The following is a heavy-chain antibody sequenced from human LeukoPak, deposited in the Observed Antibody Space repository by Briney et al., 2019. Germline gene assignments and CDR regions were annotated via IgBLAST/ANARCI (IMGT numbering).Heavy chain of an antibody. CDR1: GFTFDDYA. CDR3: AKDGKAVARYYFDY. Sequence: SLRLSCAASGFTFDDYAMHWVRQAPGKGLEWVSGISWNSGSKGYADSVKGRFTISRDNAKNSLYLQMNNLRAEDTALYYCAKDGKAVARYYFDYWGQGTLVTVSS. CDR2: ISWNSGSK. J-gene: IGHJ4*02. V-gene: IGHV3-9*01. D-gene: IGHD6-19*01.